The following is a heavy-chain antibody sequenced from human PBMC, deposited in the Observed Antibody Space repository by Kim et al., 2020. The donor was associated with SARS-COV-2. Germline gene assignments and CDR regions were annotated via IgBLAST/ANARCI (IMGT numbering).Heavy chain of an antibody. CDR1: GFTFSSYG. J-gene: IGHJ5*02. CDR2: IWYDGSNK. V-gene: IGHV3-33*06. Sequence: GGSLRLSCAAYGFTFSSYGMHWVRQAPGKGLEWVAVIWYDGSNKYYADSVKGRFTISRDNSKNTLYLQMNSLRAEDTAVYYCAKEGSNYDILTGYYGDNNWFDPWGQGTLVTVSS. CDR3: AKEGSNYDILTGYYGDNNWFDP. D-gene: IGHD3-9*01.